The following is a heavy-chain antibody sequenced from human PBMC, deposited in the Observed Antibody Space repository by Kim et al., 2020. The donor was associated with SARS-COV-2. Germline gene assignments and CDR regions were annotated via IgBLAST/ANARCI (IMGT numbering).Heavy chain of an antibody. CDR3: TRSTSGTS. J-gene: IGHJ5*02. Sequence: GGSLRLSCAASGFIFSNYEMNWVRQAPGKGLEWVSYIGGSGRTTYYADSVKGRFIISRDNAENSLYLQMNSLRAEDTAVYYCTRSTSGTSWGQGPLVTVS. V-gene: IGHV3-48*03. D-gene: IGHD1-26*01. CDR1: GFIFSNYE. CDR2: IGGSGRTT.